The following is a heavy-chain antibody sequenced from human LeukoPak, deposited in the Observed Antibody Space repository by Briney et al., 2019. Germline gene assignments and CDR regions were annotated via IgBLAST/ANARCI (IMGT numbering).Heavy chain of an antibody. CDR3: ARVGSDYNTGYGMDV. CDR1: GGSISSGDYY. J-gene: IGHJ6*02. CDR2: IYYSGSI. Sequence: SETLSLTCTVSGGSISSGDYYWSWIRQPPGKGLEWIGYIYYSGSIYYNPSLKSRVTISVDTSKNQFSLKLSSVTAADTAVYYCARVGSDYNTGYGMDVWGQGTTVTVSS. V-gene: IGHV4-30-4*01. D-gene: IGHD2-21*01.